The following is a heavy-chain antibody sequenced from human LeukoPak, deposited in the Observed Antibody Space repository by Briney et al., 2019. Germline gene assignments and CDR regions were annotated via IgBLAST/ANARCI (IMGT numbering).Heavy chain of an antibody. CDR2: LDPEDGET. CDR1: GYTLTELS. J-gene: IGHJ4*02. Sequence: ASVKVSCKVSGYTLTELSMHWVRQAPGKGLEWMGGLDPEDGETIYAQKFQGRVTMTEDTSTDTAYMELSSLRSEDTAVYYCATLSRIVGATTPYFDYWGQGTLVTVSS. D-gene: IGHD1-26*01. V-gene: IGHV1-24*01. CDR3: ATLSRIVGATTPYFDY.